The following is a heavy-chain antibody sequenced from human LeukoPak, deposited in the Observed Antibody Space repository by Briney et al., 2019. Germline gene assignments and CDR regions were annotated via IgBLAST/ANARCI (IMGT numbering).Heavy chain of an antibody. CDR1: GCTFSSYW. CDR2: IKQVVSEK. V-gene: IGHV3-7*01. J-gene: IGHJ3*01. CDR3: ARDKASGSSYGSSFHF. Sequence: GGSLRLSCAASGCTFSSYWMSWVRQAPGKGLEWVANIKQVVSEKYYVDSVKGRFTISTDNAKNSLYLQMNSLRCEDTALYYCARDKASGSSYGSSFHFWGQGTMVTVSS. D-gene: IGHD1-26*01.